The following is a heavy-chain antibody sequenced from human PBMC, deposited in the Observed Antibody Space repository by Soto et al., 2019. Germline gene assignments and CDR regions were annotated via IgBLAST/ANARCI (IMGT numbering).Heavy chain of an antibody. CDR2: IHYSGST. CDR3: ARSYGYCSGGSCYYGWFDP. Sequence: PSETLSLTCTFSGGSISSSSYYWGWIRQPPGKGLEWIGSIHYSGSTYYNPSLKSRVTISVDTSKNQFSLKLSSVTAADTAVYYCARSYGYCSGGSCYYGWFDPWGQGTLVTVS. D-gene: IGHD2-15*01. CDR1: GGSISSSSYY. V-gene: IGHV4-39*01. J-gene: IGHJ5*02.